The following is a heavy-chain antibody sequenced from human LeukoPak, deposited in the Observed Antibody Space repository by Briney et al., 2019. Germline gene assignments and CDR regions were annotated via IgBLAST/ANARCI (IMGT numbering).Heavy chain of an antibody. CDR1: GGSFSGYY. Sequence: SGTLSLTCAVYGGSFSGYYWSWIRQPPGKGLEWIGEINHSGSTNYNPSLKSRVTISVDTSKNQFSLKLSSVTAADTAVYYCAREQKQGGFGFDYWGQGTLVTVSS. CDR3: AREQKQGGFGFDY. CDR2: INHSGST. J-gene: IGHJ4*02. D-gene: IGHD3-16*01. V-gene: IGHV4-34*01.